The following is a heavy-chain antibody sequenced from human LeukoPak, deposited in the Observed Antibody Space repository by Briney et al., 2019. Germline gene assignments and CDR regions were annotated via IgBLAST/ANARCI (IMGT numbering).Heavy chain of an antibody. CDR1: GYTFTSYG. D-gene: IGHD1-26*01. CDR2: ISAYNGNT. Sequence: ASVKVSCKASGYTFTSYGISWVRQAPGQGLEWMGWISAYNGNTNYAQKLQGRVTMTTDTSTSTAYMELRSLRSDDTAVYYCARDPSGSHETTFCDYWGQGTLVTVSS. V-gene: IGHV1-18*01. J-gene: IGHJ4*02. CDR3: ARDPSGSHETTFCDY.